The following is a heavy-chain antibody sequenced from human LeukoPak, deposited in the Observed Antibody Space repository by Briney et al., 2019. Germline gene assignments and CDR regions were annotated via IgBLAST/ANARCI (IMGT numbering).Heavy chain of an antibody. CDR2: MYYRGNT. V-gene: IGHV4-39*07. Sequence: SETLSLTCTVSGGSISSITYYWGWIRQPPGKGLEWVGHMYYRGNTFYNPSLKSRVTISVDTSKNQFSLKLSSVTAADTAVYYCARRSRGGSHQAYNWGQGTLVTVSS. D-gene: IGHD3-10*01. J-gene: IGHJ4*02. CDR3: ARRSRGGSHQAYN. CDR1: GGSISSITYY.